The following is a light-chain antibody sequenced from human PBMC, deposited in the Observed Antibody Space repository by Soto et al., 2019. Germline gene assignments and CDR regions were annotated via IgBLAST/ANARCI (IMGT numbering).Light chain of an antibody. Sequence: DIQVTQSPPTLSASVGDRVTINCRASQTISTWMAWYQQKPGKAPKLLIYDASTLESGVPSRFSGSRSGTEFTLTISSLQPDDFATYYCQQYNTYSGTFGPGTKVDIK. CDR3: QQYNTYSGT. CDR2: DAS. CDR1: QTISTW. V-gene: IGKV1-5*01. J-gene: IGKJ1*01.